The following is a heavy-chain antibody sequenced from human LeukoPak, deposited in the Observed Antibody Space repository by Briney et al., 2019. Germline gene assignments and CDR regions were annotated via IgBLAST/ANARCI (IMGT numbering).Heavy chain of an antibody. J-gene: IGHJ6*02. V-gene: IGHV4-59*01. D-gene: IGHD6-13*01. CDR1: GGSIRSYF. Sequence: SETLSLTCTVSGGSIRSYFWSWLRQPPGKGLEWIGYIWDTEITDYNPSLKSRVTISVDTSKNQFSLKLSSVTAADTAVYYCARDGRSSSWHYYYYYGMDVWGQGTTVTVSS. CDR2: IWDTEIT. CDR3: ARDGRSSSWHYYYYYGMDV.